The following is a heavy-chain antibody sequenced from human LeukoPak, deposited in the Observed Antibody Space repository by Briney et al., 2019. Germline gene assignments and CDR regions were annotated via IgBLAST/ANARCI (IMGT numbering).Heavy chain of an antibody. V-gene: IGHV3-30*02. CDR1: GFTFSNYG. CDR3: AKDWKFYYVSGSFFPDN. D-gene: IGHD3-10*01. Sequence: PGGSLRLSCAASGFTFSNYGMHWVRQAPGKGLEWVAVIFYDGSHKYYADSVKGRFTASRDNSKNTLYLHMNSLIPEDTAVYFCAKDWKFYYVSGSFFPDNWGQGTLVTVSS. CDR2: IFYDGSHK. J-gene: IGHJ4*02.